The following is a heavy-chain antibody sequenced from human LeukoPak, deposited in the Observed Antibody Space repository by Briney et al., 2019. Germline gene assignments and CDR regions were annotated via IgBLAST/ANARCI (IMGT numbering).Heavy chain of an antibody. V-gene: IGHV1-24*01. CDR3: ATTPAYCGGDCRRDAFDI. CDR2: FDPEDGET. J-gene: IGHJ3*02. CDR1: GYTLTELS. Sequence: ASVKVSCKVSGYTLTELSMHWVRQAPGKGLEWMGGFDPEDGETIYAQKFQGRVTMTEDTSTDTAYMELSSLRSEDTAVYYCATTPAYCGGDCRRDAFDIWGQGTMVTVSS. D-gene: IGHD2-21*02.